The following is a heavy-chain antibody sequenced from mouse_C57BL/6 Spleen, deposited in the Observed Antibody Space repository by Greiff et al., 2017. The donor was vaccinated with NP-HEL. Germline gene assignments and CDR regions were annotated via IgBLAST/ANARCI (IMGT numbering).Heavy chain of an antibody. Sequence: EVKLVESGGDLVKPGGSLKLSCAASGFTFSSYGMSWVRQTPDKRLEWVATISSGGSYTYYPDSVKGRFTISRDNAKNTLYLQRSSLKSEDTAMYYCAGHVLLEAMDNGGQGTSVTVSS. CDR2: ISSGGSYT. D-gene: IGHD1-1*01. CDR1: GFTFSSYG. CDR3: AGHVLLEAMDN. J-gene: IGHJ4*01. V-gene: IGHV5-6*01.